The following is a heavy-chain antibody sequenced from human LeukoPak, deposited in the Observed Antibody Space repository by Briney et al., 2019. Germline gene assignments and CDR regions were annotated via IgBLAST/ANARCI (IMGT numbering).Heavy chain of an antibody. Sequence: SETLSLTCAVSGGSISSSNWWSWVRQPPGKGLEWIGEIYHSGSTNYNPSLKSRVTISADTSKNQFSLKLNSLTTADTAVYYCTRGAGWLIDYWGQGILVTVSS. J-gene: IGHJ4*02. V-gene: IGHV4-4*02. CDR1: GGSISSSNW. D-gene: IGHD3-16*01. CDR3: TRGAGWLIDY. CDR2: IYHSGST.